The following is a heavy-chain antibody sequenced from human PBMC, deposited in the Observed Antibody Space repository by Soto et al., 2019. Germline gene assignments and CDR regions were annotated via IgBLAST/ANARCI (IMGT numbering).Heavy chain of an antibody. D-gene: IGHD3-10*01. CDR2: IRQDGGAQ. CDR1: GFTFTTYW. J-gene: IGHJ5*02. V-gene: IGHV3-7*03. CDR3: VRGGHGSGSYLGSS. Sequence: LRLSCVASGFTFTTYWMSWVRQAPGKGLEWVANIRQDGGAQYYVDSVKGRFTISRDNAKNSVYLQMDSLRVEDTAVYYCVRGGHGSGSYLGSSWGQGILVTVSS.